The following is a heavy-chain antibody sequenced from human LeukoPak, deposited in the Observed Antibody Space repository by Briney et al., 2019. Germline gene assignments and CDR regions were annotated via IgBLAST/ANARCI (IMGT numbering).Heavy chain of an antibody. CDR1: GGSISNSSYY. CDR2: IYYSGST. Sequence: SETLSLTCTVSGGSISNSSYYWGWIRQPPGKGLEWIGSIYYSGSTYYNPSLKSRVTISVDTSKNQSSLKLSSVTAADTAVYYCASRTPNYYDSSGYLLGAFDIWGQGTMVTVSS. J-gene: IGHJ3*02. CDR3: ASRTPNYYDSSGYLLGAFDI. D-gene: IGHD3-22*01. V-gene: IGHV4-39*01.